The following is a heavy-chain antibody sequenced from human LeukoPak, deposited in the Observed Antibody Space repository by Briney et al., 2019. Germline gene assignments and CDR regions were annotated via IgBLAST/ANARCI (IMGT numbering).Heavy chain of an antibody. CDR3: ARDESRWLVRLYFDS. V-gene: IGHV3-30*02. CDR2: IQYDGSNR. CDR1: GSTFSTYG. Sequence: GGSLRLSCAASGSTFSTYGMHWVRQAPGKGLEWVAFIQYDGSNRYYADSVKGRFTISRDNSKNTLYVQMNSLRAEDTAVYYCARDESRWLVRLYFDSWGQGTLVTVSS. D-gene: IGHD6-19*01. J-gene: IGHJ4*02.